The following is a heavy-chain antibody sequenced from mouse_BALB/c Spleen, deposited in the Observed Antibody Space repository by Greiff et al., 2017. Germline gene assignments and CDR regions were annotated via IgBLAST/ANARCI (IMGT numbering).Heavy chain of an antibody. V-gene: IGHV1S137*01. CDR1: GYTFTDYA. D-gene: IGHD1-1*01. CDR3: ARGAYYYGSSASMDY. Sequence: QVQLQQSGAELVRPGVSVKISCKGSGYTFTDYAMHWVKQSHAKSLEWIGVISTYYGDASYNQKFKGKATMTVDKSSSTAYMELARLTSEDSAIYYCARGAYYYGSSASMDYWGQGTSVTVSS. J-gene: IGHJ4*01. CDR2: ISTYYGDA.